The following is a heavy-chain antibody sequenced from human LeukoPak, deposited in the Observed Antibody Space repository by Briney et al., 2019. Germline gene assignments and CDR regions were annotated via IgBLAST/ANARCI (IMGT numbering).Heavy chain of an antibody. D-gene: IGHD5-18*01. Sequence: GGSLRLSCAAPGFTFSSYAMSWVRQAPGKGLEWVSAISGSGGSTYYADSVKGRFTISRDNSKNTLYLQMNSLRAEDTAVYYCAKTGYSYGLPRVAFDIWGQGTMVTVSS. CDR1: GFTFSSYA. CDR3: AKTGYSYGLPRVAFDI. J-gene: IGHJ3*02. V-gene: IGHV3-23*01. CDR2: ISGSGGST.